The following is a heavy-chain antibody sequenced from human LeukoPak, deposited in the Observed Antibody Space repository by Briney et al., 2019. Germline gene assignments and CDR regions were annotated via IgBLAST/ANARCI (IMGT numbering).Heavy chain of an antibody. CDR1: GYSISSGYY. CDR2: IYHSGST. D-gene: IGHD1-26*01. CDR3: ASSGIVGATTS. J-gene: IGHJ4*02. Sequence: PSETLSLTCTVSGYSISSGYYWGWIRQPPGKGLEWIGSIYHSGSTYYNPSLKSRVTISVDTSKNQFSLKLSSVTAADTAVYYCASSGIVGATTSWGQGTLVTVSS. V-gene: IGHV4-38-2*02.